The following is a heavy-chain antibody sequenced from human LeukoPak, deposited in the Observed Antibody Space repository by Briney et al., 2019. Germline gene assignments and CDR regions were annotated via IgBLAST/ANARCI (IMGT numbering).Heavy chain of an antibody. V-gene: IGHV3-48*03. CDR1: GFTFSSYG. CDR2: ISSSGSTI. CDR3: ARDAEYSSSSDFDY. J-gene: IGHJ4*02. D-gene: IGHD6-6*01. Sequence: GGSLRLSCAASGFTFSSYGMNWVRQAPGKGLEWVSYISSSGSTIYYADSVKGRFAISRDNAKNSLYLQVNSLRAEDTAVYYCARDAEYSSSSDFDYWGQGTLVTVSS.